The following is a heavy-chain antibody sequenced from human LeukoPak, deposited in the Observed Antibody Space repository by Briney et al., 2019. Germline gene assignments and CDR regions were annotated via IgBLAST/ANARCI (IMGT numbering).Heavy chain of an antibody. V-gene: IGHV1-69*13. CDR2: IIPIFGTA. J-gene: IGHJ4*02. CDR1: GGTFSSYA. Sequence: GASVKVSCKASGGTFSSYAISWVRQAPGQGLEWMGGIIPIFGTANYAQKFQGRVTITADESTSTAYMELSSLRSEDTAVYYCAKIPRPYDFWSGYSYDYWGQGTLVTVSS. D-gene: IGHD3-3*01. CDR3: AKIPRPYDFWSGYSYDY.